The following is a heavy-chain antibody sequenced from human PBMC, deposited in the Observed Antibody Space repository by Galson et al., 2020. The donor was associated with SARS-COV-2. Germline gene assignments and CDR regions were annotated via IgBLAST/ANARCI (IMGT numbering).Heavy chain of an antibody. CDR1: GFTFSDYY. D-gene: IGHD6-13*01. J-gene: IGHJ6*02. CDR3: ARDQFPLYSSSTGFGMDV. Sequence: GGSLRLSCAASGFTFSDYYINWIRHAPGPGLEWVSYIRPNTISTNYADAVKGRFTIARDNAKNSLYLQMNSLRAEDTAVYYCARDQFPLYSSSTGFGMDVWGQGTTVTVSS. CDR2: IRPNTIST. V-gene: IGHV3-11*06.